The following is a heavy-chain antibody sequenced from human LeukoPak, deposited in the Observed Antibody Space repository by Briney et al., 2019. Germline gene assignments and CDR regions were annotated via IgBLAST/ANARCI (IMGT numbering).Heavy chain of an antibody. V-gene: IGHV4-30-2*01. J-gene: IGHJ4*02. D-gene: IGHD3-22*01. CDR1: GGSISSGGYY. CDR2: IYHSGST. CDR3: ARSLPEMYYYDSSGYLDY. Sequence: SSETLSLTCTVSGGSISSGGYYWSWIRQPPGKGLEWIGYIYHSGSTYYNPSLKSRVTISVDRSKNQFSLKLSSVTAADTAVYYCARSLPEMYYYDSSGYLDYWGQGTLVTVSS.